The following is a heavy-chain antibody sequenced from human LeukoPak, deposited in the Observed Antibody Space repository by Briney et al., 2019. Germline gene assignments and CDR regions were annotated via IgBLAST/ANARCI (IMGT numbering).Heavy chain of an antibody. CDR3: AREGDAFDI. CDR2: ISSSSSYI. Sequence: GGSLRLSCAASGGTFSSYSMNWVRQAPGKGLEWVSSISSSSSYIYYADSVKCRFTISRDNAKNSLYLQMNSLRAEDTAVYYCAREGDAFDIWGQGTMVTVSS. J-gene: IGHJ3*02. V-gene: IGHV3-21*01. CDR1: GGTFSSYS.